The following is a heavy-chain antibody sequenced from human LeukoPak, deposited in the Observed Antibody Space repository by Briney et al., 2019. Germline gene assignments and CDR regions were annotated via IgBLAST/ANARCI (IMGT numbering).Heavy chain of an antibody. CDR3: ARDRSGWIDF. V-gene: IGHV4-59*01. D-gene: IGHD6-19*01. J-gene: IGHJ4*02. Sequence: SETLSLTCTVSNGSISAFYWSWIRQSPGKTLEWIWYIYHSGSTNYNPSLESRVSISVDKSKNHFSLKMNSVTAADTAVYYCARDRSGWIDFWGQGTLVTVSS. CDR1: NGSISAFY. CDR2: IYHSGST.